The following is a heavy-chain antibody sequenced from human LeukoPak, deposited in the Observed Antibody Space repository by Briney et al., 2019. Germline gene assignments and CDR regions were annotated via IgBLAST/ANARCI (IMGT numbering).Heavy chain of an antibody. Sequence: GGSLRLSCTASGFTFSNYAMSWVRQAPGKGLECVSDLSVSSGSTYYADAVKGRFAVSRDNSKNTVYLQMNSLRAEDTAVYYCAKSLVVPGSGNYWGQGTLVTVSS. J-gene: IGHJ4*02. CDR1: GFTFSNYA. CDR2: LSVSSGST. CDR3: AKSLVVPGSGNY. V-gene: IGHV3-23*01. D-gene: IGHD2-15*01.